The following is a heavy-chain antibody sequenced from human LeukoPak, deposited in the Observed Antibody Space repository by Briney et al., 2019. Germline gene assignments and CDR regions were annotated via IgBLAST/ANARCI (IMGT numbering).Heavy chain of an antibody. V-gene: IGHV4-39*01. Sequence: PSETLSLTCTVSGGSISSSSYYWGWIRQPPGKGLEWIGSIYYSGSTYYNPSFKSRVTISVDTSKNQFSLKLSSVTAADTAVYYCARPSALYDAFDIWGQGTMVTVSS. J-gene: IGHJ3*02. CDR2: IYYSGST. CDR3: ARPSALYDAFDI. CDR1: GGSISSSSYY.